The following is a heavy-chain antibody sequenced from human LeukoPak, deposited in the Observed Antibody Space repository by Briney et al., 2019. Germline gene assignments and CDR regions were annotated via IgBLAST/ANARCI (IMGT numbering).Heavy chain of an antibody. CDR3: VRDGGYYGPDS. CDR2: INHIASEK. Sequence: GGPVRLPCAPSGFPLSLFWLIGAARPPGKGRVGVANINHIASEKDYLDSVKGRFTISRDNAKNSLYLQMNSVRAEDTAMYYCVRDGGYYGPDSWGQGALVSVSS. CDR1: GFPLSLFW. V-gene: IGHV3-7*01. J-gene: IGHJ4*02. D-gene: IGHD3-10*01.